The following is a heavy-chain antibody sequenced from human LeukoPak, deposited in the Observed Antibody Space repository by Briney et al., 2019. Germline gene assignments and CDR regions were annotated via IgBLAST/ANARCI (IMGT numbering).Heavy chain of an antibody. V-gene: IGHV4-39*07. J-gene: IGHJ4*02. CDR2: IYHSGST. Sequence: PSETLSLTCTVSGGSISSSSYYWGWIRQPPGKGLEWIGSIYHSGSTNYNPSLKSRVTISVDKSKNQFSLKLSSVTAADTAVYYCARAPRYSGSSGSPRRYFDYWGQGTLVTVSS. D-gene: IGHD1-26*01. CDR1: GGSISSSSYY. CDR3: ARAPRYSGSSGSPRRYFDY.